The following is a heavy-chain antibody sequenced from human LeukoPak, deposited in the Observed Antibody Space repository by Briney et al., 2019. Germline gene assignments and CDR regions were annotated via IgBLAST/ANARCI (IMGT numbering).Heavy chain of an antibody. Sequence: GGSLRLSCAASGFTFSSYGMNWIRQAPGKGLEWVSSISSSSSYIYYADSVKGRFTISRDNSKNTLYLQMNSLRAEDTAVYYCARDKIVGATYFDYWGQGTLVTVSS. J-gene: IGHJ4*02. V-gene: IGHV3-21*01. CDR1: GFTFSSYG. CDR3: ARDKIVGATYFDY. CDR2: ISSSSSYI. D-gene: IGHD1-26*01.